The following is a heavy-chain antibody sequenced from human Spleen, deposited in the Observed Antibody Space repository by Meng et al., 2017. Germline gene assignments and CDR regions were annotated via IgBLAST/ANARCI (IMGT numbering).Heavy chain of an antibody. CDR3: ARDLITVTSDYYSGMDV. CDR2: IISDGSST. CDR1: GFNLGSHW. V-gene: IGHV3-74*01. J-gene: IGHJ6*02. Sequence: GGSLRLSCEASGFNLGSHWMHWVRQAPGKGLEWVSRIISDGSSTSYAASVKGRFTISRDNAKNTLYLQMTSLRAEDTAVYYCARDLITVTSDYYSGMDVWGQGTTVTVSS. D-gene: IGHD4-17*01.